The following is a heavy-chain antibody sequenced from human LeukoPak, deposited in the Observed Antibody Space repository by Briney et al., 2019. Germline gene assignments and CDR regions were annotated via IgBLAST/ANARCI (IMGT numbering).Heavy chain of an antibody. CDR3: ARGRAIQLF. D-gene: IGHD5-18*01. V-gene: IGHV4-34*01. Sequence: PSETLSLTCAVYGGSFSGYYWSWIRQPPGKGLEWIGEINHSGSTNYNPSLKSRVTISVDTSKNQFSLKLSSVTAAGTAVYYCARGRAIQLFWGQGTLVTVSS. CDR2: INHSGST. CDR1: GGSFSGYY. J-gene: IGHJ4*02.